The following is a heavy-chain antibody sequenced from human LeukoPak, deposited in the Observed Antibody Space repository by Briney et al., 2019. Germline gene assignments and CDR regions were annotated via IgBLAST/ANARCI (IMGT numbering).Heavy chain of an antibody. V-gene: IGHV1-46*01. J-gene: IGHJ4*02. CDR3: ATHYYDSSGYYSPSGY. CDR2: INPSRGST. CDR1: GYTFSSYY. D-gene: IGHD3-22*01. Sequence: ASVKVSCKASGYTFSSYYMFWVRQAPGQGLEWMGIINPSRGSTSYAQRFQGRVTMTRDMSTSTVYMELSSLRSEDTAVYYCATHYYDSSGYYSPSGYWGQGTLVTVSS.